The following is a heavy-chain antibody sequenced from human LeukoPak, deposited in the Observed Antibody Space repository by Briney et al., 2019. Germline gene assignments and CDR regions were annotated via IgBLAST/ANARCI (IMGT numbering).Heavy chain of an antibody. CDR1: GGSISSYY. CDR2: IYTSGST. CDR3: ARAHNYYGSGSYYY. D-gene: IGHD3-10*01. V-gene: IGHV4-4*07. J-gene: IGHJ4*02. Sequence: SETLSLTCTVSGGSISSYYWSWIRQPAGKGLEWIGRIYTSGSTNYNPSLKSRVTISVDTSKNQFSLKLSSVTAADTAVYYCARAHNYYGSGSYYYWGQGTLVTVSS.